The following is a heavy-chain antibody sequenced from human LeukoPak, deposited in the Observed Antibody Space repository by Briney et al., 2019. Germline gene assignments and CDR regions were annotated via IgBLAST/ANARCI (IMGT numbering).Heavy chain of an antibody. Sequence: GASVKVSCNASGYTFTSYGICWVRQAPGQGLERMGWISAYNGNTNYAQKLSGRVTMTTDRSKSTAYKELRSLISDDTAVYYCARIVTPVTTGYYYYMDVWGKGTTVTVSS. J-gene: IGHJ6*03. CDR3: ARIVTPVTTGYYYYMDV. D-gene: IGHD4-11*01. CDR2: ISAYNGNT. CDR1: GYTFTSYG. V-gene: IGHV1-18*01.